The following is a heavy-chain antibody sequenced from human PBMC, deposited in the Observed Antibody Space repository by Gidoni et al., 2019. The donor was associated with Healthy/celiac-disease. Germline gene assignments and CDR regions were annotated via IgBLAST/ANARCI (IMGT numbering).Heavy chain of an antibody. CDR2: MADDGSNK. CDR1: GFTFNSYG. J-gene: IGHJ4*02. D-gene: IGHD2-21*02. V-gene: IGHV3-30*18. CDR3: AKPNLAYCGGDCYLPYYFDY. Sequence: QVQLVASGGGVVQPGRSLRLYCAASGFTFNSYGTHWVRQAPGKGLAWVAVMADDGSNKYYADSVKGRFTISRDNSKNTLYLQMNSLRAEDTAVYYCAKPNLAYCGGDCYLPYYFDYWGQGTLVTVSS.